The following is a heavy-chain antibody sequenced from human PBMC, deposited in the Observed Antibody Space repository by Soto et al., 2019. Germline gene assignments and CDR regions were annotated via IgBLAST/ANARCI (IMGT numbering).Heavy chain of an antibody. CDR1: GFTFGDYA. CDR3: TRDGYDSSGYYFNDAFDI. J-gene: IGHJ3*02. Sequence: HPGGSLRLSCTASGFTFGDYAMSWVRQAPGKGLEWVGFIKSKAYGGTTEYAASVKGRFTISRDDSKSIAYLQMNSLKTEDTAVYYCTRDGYDSSGYYFNDAFDIWGQGTMVTVSS. D-gene: IGHD3-22*01. CDR2: IKSKAYGGTT. V-gene: IGHV3-49*04.